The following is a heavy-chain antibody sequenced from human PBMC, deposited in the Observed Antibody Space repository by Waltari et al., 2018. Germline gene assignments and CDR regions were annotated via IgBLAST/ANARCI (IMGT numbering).Heavy chain of an antibody. CDR3: ARGTAAFDI. CDR1: GGTFSTYT. Sequence: QVQLVQSGAEVKKPGSSVKVSCQASGGTFSTYTISWVRQAPGQGLEWMGGIIPILDIANYAQKFQGRVTITANKSTTTAYMELSSLRFEDTAVYYCARGTAAFDIWGQGTMVTVSS. CDR2: IIPILDIA. J-gene: IGHJ3*02. D-gene: IGHD2-2*01. V-gene: IGHV1-69*10.